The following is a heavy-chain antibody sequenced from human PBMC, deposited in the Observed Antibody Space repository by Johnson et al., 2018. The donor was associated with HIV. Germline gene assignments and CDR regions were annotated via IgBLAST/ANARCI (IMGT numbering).Heavy chain of an antibody. CDR3: ARARAKVVAGLDAFDI. CDR1: GFTFSSYG. CDR2: ISNTGDSP. Sequence: VRLVESGGGVVRPGRSLRLSCAASGFTFSSYGMNWVRQAPGKGLEYVSSISNTGDSPYYANSVKGRFTISRDNSKNTLYLQMGSLRVEDMATYYCARARAKVVAGLDAFDIWGQGTMVIVS. V-gene: IGHV3-64*01. D-gene: IGHD6-19*01. J-gene: IGHJ3*02.